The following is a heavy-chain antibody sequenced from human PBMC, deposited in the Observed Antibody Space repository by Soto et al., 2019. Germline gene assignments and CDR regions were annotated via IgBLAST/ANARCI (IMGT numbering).Heavy chain of an antibody. CDR1: GYTFTGYY. V-gene: IGHV1-2*04. CDR3: ARESVGATRDAFDI. J-gene: IGHJ3*02. D-gene: IGHD1-26*01. CDR2: INPNSGGT. Sequence: QVQLVQSGAEVKKHGASVKVSCKASGYTFTGYYMHWVRQAPGQGLEWMVWINPNSGGTNYAQKFQGSVTTPRDTSISTAYMELSRLRSDDTAVYYCARESVGATRDAFDIWGQGTMVTVSS.